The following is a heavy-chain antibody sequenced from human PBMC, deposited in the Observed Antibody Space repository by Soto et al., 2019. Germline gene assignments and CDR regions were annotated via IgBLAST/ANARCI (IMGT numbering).Heavy chain of an antibody. CDR1: GGSISSYY. CDR3: AREGYGSGGDDAFDI. Sequence: PSETLSLTCTVSGGSISSYYWSWIRQPPGKGLEWIGYIYYSGSTNYNPSLKSRVTISVDTSKNQLSLKLSSVTAADTALYYCAREGYGSGGDDAFDIWGQGTMVTVS. J-gene: IGHJ3*02. CDR2: IYYSGST. V-gene: IGHV4-59*01. D-gene: IGHD3-10*01.